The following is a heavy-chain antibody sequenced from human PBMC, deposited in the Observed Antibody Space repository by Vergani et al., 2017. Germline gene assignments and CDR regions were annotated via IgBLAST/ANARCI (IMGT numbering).Heavy chain of an antibody. CDR2: ISYDGSNK. V-gene: IGHV3-30*18. Sequence: QVQLVESGGGVVQPGRSLRLSCAASGFTFRSYGMHWVRQAPGKGREWVAVISYDGSNKYYADSVKGRFTSSRDNSKNTLYLQMNSLRDEDTAVYYCAKFDDSSLVRAGEGYWGQGTLVTVTS. J-gene: IGHJ4*02. D-gene: IGHD3-22*01. CDR1: GFTFRSYG. CDR3: AKFDDSSLVRAGEGY.